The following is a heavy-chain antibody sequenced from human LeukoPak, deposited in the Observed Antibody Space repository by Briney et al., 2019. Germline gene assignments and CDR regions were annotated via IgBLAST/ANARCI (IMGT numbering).Heavy chain of an antibody. CDR3: ASGQDYYDSSGYYVY. V-gene: IGHV3-30-3*01. Sequence: PGRSLRLSCAASGFTFSIYAMHWVRQAPGKGLEWVAVISYDGSNKYYADSVKGRFTISRDNSKNTLYLQMNSLRAEDTAVYYCASGQDYYDSSGYYVYWGQGTLVTVSS. J-gene: IGHJ4*02. D-gene: IGHD3-22*01. CDR1: GFTFSIYA. CDR2: ISYDGSNK.